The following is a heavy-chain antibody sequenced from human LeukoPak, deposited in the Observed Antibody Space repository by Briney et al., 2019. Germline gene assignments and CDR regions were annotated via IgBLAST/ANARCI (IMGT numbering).Heavy chain of an antibody. CDR3: ARTTGHFDY. J-gene: IGHJ4*02. CDR2: TYHRFKWYS. V-gene: IGHV6-1*01. D-gene: IGHD2-8*02. Sequence: SQTLSLTCAISGGSVSSNSAAWNWIRQSPSRDFEWLGRTYHRFKWYSESAASLKGRITINPDTSKNQFSLQLNSVAPEDTAVYYCARTTGHFDYWGQGTLVTVSS. CDR1: GGSVSSNSAA.